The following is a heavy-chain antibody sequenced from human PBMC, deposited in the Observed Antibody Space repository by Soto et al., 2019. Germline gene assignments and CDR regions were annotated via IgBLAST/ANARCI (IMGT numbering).Heavy chain of an antibody. CDR3: ARVDSSGYQPFDY. J-gene: IGHJ4*02. V-gene: IGHV4-30-4*01. CDR1: GGSISSGDYY. CDR2: IYYSGST. D-gene: IGHD3-22*01. Sequence: QVQLQESGPGLVKPSQTLSLTCTFSGGSISSGDYYWSWIRQPPGKGLEWIGYIYYSGSTYYNPSLKSRVTISVDTSKNQFSLKLSSVTASDTAVYYCARVDSSGYQPFDYWGQGTLVTVSS.